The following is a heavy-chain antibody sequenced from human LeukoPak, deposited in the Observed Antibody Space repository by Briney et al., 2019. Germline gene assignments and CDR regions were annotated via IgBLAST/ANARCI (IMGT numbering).Heavy chain of an antibody. Sequence: GGSLRLSCAASGFTFSSYGMYWVRQAPGKGLEWVAFIRFDGSNKYYADSVKGRFTISRDNSKNTLYLQMNSLRPEDTAVYYCARGPFTMVRGLNRGHYFDYWGQGTLVTVSS. J-gene: IGHJ4*02. CDR1: GFTFSSYG. D-gene: IGHD3-10*01. CDR3: ARGPFTMVRGLNRGHYFDY. V-gene: IGHV3-30*02. CDR2: IRFDGSNK.